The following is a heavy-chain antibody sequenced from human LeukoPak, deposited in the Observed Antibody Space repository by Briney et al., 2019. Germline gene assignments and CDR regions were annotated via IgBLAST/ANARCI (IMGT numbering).Heavy chain of an antibody. V-gene: IGHV3-33*01. Sequence: GRSLRLSCITPGFTFSNYGFHWVRQAPGKGLEWTAAIWYDGSNQYYPDSVKGRFTISRDNSKNTIYLQMNSLRIEDTAMYYCARDLSSSWSPGVWGQGTMVSVSS. CDR2: IWYDGSNQ. CDR3: ARDLSSSWSPGV. J-gene: IGHJ3*01. CDR1: GFTFSNYG. D-gene: IGHD6-13*01.